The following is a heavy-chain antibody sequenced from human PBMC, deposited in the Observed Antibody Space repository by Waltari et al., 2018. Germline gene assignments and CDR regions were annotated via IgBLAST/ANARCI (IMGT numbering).Heavy chain of an antibody. V-gene: IGHV3-30*19. Sequence: QGQLVESGGGVVQPGWYLRLSCAASVFTFSSYGMQGVRQAPGEGLEWVAVIWYDGSNKAYAYSVNGRFTTSRDNSNNTLYLQMHSLRAEDTAMYYCARESGTRWRQFSDAFDIWGQGTMVTVSS. J-gene: IGHJ3*02. CDR3: ARESGTRWRQFSDAFDI. CDR1: VFTFSSYG. CDR2: IWYDGSNK.